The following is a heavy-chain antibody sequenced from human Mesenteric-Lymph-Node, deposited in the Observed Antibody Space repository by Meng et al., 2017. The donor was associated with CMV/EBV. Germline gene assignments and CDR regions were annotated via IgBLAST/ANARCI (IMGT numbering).Heavy chain of an antibody. CDR2: INHSGST. D-gene: IGHD3-3*01. CDR1: GGSFSGYY. V-gene: IGHV4-34*01. J-gene: IGHJ4*02. CDR3: ARRPYYDFWGGDY. Sequence: SETLSLTCAVYGGSFSGYYWSWIRQPPGKGLEWIGEINHSGSTNYNPSLKSRVTISVDTSKNQFSLKLSSVTAADTAVNYCARRPYYDFWGGDYWGQGTLVTVSS.